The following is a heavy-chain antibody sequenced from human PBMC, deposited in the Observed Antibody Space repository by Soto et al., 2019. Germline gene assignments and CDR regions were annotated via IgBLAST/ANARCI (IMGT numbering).Heavy chain of an antibody. J-gene: IGHJ1*01. CDR1: GFTFSSYG. CDR2: IWYDGSNK. CDR3: AREDKLRFEYFQH. D-gene: IGHD3-3*01. Sequence: GGSLRLSCAASGFTFSSYGMHWVRQAPGKGLEWVAVIWYDGSNKYYADSVKGRFTISRDNSKNTLYLQMNSLRAEDTAVYYCAREDKLRFEYFQHWGQGTLVTVSS. V-gene: IGHV3-33*01.